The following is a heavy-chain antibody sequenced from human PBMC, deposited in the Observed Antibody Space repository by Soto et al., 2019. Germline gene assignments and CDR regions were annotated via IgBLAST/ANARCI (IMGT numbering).Heavy chain of an antibody. J-gene: IGHJ4*02. D-gene: IGHD1-26*01. CDR1: NASITSSGYY. CDR3: ARMSGTYYLPDY. Sequence: QVQLQESGPRLVEASQTLSLTCTVSNASITSSGYYWSWVRQPPGKRLEWIGYIYHSGSTFYSPSLQSRLTMSVDTSQNQFSRTLRSVTAADTAVYHCARMSGTYYLPDYWGQGTLVTVSS. V-gene: IGHV4-31*03. CDR2: IYHSGST.